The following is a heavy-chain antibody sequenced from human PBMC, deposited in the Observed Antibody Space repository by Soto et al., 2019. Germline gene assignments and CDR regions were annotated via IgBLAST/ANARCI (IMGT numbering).Heavy chain of an antibody. CDR2: INPNTGAT. Sequence: ASVKVSCKASGYPFTDYYIHWVRQAPGQGLEWMARINPNTGATDSAQKFQGRVTMTSDSSISTASMELNRLTSDDTAVYYCARDGDFWIAYSTEWGFTGFAYWGQGSQVTVSS. D-gene: IGHD3-3*01. J-gene: IGHJ4*02. CDR3: ARDGDFWIAYSTEWGFTGFAY. CDR1: GYPFTDYY. V-gene: IGHV1-2*06.